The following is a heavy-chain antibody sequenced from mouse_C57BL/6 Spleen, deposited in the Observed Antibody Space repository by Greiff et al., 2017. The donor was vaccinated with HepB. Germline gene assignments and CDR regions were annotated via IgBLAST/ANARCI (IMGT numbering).Heavy chain of an antibody. CDR2: ISYDGSN. CDR1: GYSITSGYY. CDR3: ARDSNGYYGWYFDV. D-gene: IGHD2-3*01. Sequence: EVKLVESGPGLVKPSQSLSLTCSVTGYSITSGYYWNWIRQFPGNKLEWMGYISYDGSNNYNPSLKNRISITRDTSKNQFFLKLNSVTTEDTATYYCARDSNGYYGWYFDVWGTGTTVTVSS. J-gene: IGHJ1*03. V-gene: IGHV3-6*01.